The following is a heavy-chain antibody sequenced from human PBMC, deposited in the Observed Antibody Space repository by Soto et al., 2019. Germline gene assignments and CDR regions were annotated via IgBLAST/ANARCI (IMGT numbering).Heavy chain of an antibody. V-gene: IGHV3-23*01. J-gene: IGHJ4*02. CDR1: GFTFSSYA. Sequence: QPGGSLRLSCAASGFTFSSYAMSWVRQAPGKGLEWVSAISGSGGSTYYADSVKGRFTISRDNSNNTLYLQMNSLRAEDTAVYYCAKDHYYGSGSYYLCFDFWGQGTLVPVSS. D-gene: IGHD3-10*01. CDR3: AKDHYYGSGSYYLCFDF. CDR2: ISGSGGST.